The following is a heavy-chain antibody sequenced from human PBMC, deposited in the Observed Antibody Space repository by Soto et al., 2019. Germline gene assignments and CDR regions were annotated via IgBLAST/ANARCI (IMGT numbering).Heavy chain of an antibody. J-gene: IGHJ4*02. Sequence: SQTLSLTCAISGDSVSNNNAAWNWIRQSPSRGLEWLGRTYQRSKWYNDYAVSVKGRVTINADTSKNQFSLHLNSVTPEDTAVYYCAREAVAVPRYSSTYYFDFWGQGTLVTVSS. D-gene: IGHD6-19*01. V-gene: IGHV6-1*01. CDR3: AREAVAVPRYSSTYYFDF. CDR2: TYQRSKWYN. CDR1: GDSVSNNNAA.